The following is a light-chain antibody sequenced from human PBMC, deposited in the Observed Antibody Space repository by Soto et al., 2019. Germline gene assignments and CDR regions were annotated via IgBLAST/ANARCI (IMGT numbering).Light chain of an antibody. CDR2: GAS. V-gene: IGKV3-15*01. J-gene: IGKJ1*01. CDR1: QSVSSN. CDR3: QQYNNWPPART. Sequence: EIVMTQSPATLSVSPGERATLSCRASQSVSSNLAWYQQKPGQAPRLLIYGASTRATGIPARFSGSGSGTEVTPTISSRQSEDFAIYFCQQYNNWPPARTFGQGTKVEIK.